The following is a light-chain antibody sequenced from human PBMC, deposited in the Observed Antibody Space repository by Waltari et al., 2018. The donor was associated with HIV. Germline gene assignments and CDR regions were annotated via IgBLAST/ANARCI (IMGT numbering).Light chain of an antibody. CDR3: AAWDDSMNGYYV. CDR2: SNN. J-gene: IGLJ1*01. Sequence: QSVLTQPPSASGTPGQRVTISCSGSSSNIGSNTVHWYQQFPGMAPKLLIDSNNQRPSGVPERFAGSKSGTSASLASSGLQSEDEGDYYCAAWDDSMNGYYVFGTGTKVTVL. CDR1: SSNIGSNT. V-gene: IGLV1-44*01.